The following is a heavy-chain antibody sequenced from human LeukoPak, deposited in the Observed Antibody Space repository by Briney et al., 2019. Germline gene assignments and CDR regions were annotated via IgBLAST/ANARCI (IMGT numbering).Heavy chain of an antibody. Sequence: SETLSLTCAVYGGSFSGYYWSWIRQPPGKGLEWIGEINHSGSTNYNPSLKSRVTISVDTSKNQFSLKLSSVTAADTAVYYCARRWAIGAFDIWGQGTMVTVSS. V-gene: IGHV4-34*01. J-gene: IGHJ3*02. CDR2: INHSGST. CDR3: ARRWAIGAFDI. CDR1: GGSFSGYY. D-gene: IGHD5-24*01.